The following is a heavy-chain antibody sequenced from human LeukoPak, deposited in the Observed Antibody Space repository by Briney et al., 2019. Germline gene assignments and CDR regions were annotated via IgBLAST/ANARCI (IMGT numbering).Heavy chain of an antibody. CDR1: GGSFSGYY. V-gene: IGHV4-34*01. J-gene: IGHJ5*02. CDR2: INHSGST. Sequence: SETLSLTCAVYGGSFSGYYWSWIRQPPGKGLEWIGEINHSGSTNYKPSLKSRVTISVDTSKNQFSLKLSSVTAADTAVYYCARGRGIVGTRFDPWGQGTLVTVSS. CDR3: ARGRGIVGTRFDP. D-gene: IGHD1-26*01.